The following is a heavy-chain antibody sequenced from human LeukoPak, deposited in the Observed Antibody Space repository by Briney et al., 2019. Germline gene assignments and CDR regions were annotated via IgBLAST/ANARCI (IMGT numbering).Heavy chain of an antibody. V-gene: IGHV4-59*01. CDR2: IYYSGST. CDR3: AREVHGATLNHYWYFDL. D-gene: IGHD1-26*01. CDR1: GGSISSYY. J-gene: IGHJ2*01. Sequence: SETLFLTCTVSGGSISSYYWSWIRQPPGKGLEWIGYIYYSGSTNYNPSLKSRVTISVDTSKNQFSLKLSSVTAADTAVYYCAREVHGATLNHYWYFDLWGRGTLVTVSS.